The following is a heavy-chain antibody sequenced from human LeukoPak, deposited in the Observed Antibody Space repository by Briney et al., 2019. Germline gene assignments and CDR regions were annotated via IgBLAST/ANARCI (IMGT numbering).Heavy chain of an antibody. D-gene: IGHD4-23*01. CDR2: ITGRGSTI. Sequence: GGSLRLSCAASGFSFSSYSMNWVRQAPGKGLEWVSYITGRGSTIYYADSVKGRFTISRDDAKNSLYLQMNSLRDEDTAVYYCARRGNCGYYYTAMDVWGQGTTVTVSS. CDR3: ARRGNCGYYYTAMDV. V-gene: IGHV3-48*02. J-gene: IGHJ6*02. CDR1: GFSFSSYS.